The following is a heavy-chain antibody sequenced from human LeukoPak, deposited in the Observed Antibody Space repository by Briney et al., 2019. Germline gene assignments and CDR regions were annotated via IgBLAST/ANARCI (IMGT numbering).Heavy chain of an antibody. CDR1: GFTFSDYY. V-gene: IGHV3-11*01. CDR3: AKAPLPFSYGLFDY. D-gene: IGHD3-10*01. J-gene: IGHJ4*02. Sequence: GGSLRLSCAASGFTFSDYYMTWIRQAPGKGLEWVSYINSSGSTIYYADSVKGRFTISRDNSKNTLYLQMNRLRAEDTAVYYCAKAPLPFSYGLFDYWGQGTLVTVSS. CDR2: INSSGSTI.